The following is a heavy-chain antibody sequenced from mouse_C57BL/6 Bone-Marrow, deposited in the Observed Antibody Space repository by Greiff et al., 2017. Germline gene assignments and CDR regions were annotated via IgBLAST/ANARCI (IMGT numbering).Heavy chain of an antibody. CDR3: ASPSGRSWFAY. CDR1: GYTFTSYW. CDR2: IHPNSGST. Sequence: QVQLQQPGAELVKPGASVKLSCKASGYTFTSYWMHWVKQRPGQGLEWIGMIHPNSGSTNYNEKFKSKATLTVDKSSSTAYMQLSSLTSEDSAVYACASPSGRSWFAYWGQGTLVTVSA. D-gene: IGHD1-1*01. J-gene: IGHJ3*01. V-gene: IGHV1-64*01.